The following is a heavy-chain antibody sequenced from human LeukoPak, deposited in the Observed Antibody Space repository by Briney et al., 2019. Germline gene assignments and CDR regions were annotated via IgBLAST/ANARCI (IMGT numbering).Heavy chain of an antibody. CDR3: ARRGDSSCFDS. CDR2: IYYSGST. V-gene: IGHV4-31*11. CDR1: GGSFSGYY. Sequence: PSETLSLTCAVYGGSFSGYYWGLVRRHPGKGLEWIGYIYYSGSTYYNPSLKSRVIISLDTSKNQFSLNLSSVTAADTAVYYCARRGDSSCFDSWGQGTLVTVSS. J-gene: IGHJ4*02. D-gene: IGHD6-6*01.